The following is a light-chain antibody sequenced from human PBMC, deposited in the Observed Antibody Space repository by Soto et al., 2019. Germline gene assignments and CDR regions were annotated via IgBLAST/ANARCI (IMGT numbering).Light chain of an antibody. V-gene: IGKV3-20*01. CDR3: QQFSSYPLT. CDR2: DAS. Sequence: TQPRSVSGSPGQSATLSCRASQSVSSYLAWYQQKPGQAPRLLIYDASSRATGIPDRFSGGGSGTDFTLTISRLEPEDFAVYYCQQFSSYPLTFGGGTKVDIK. CDR1: QSVSSY. J-gene: IGKJ4*01.